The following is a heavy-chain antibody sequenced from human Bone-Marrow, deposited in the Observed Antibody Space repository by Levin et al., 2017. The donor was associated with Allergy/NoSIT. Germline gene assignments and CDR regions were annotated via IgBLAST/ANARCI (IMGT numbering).Heavy chain of an antibody. CDR2: IAGDGTYI. V-gene: IGHV3-74*01. D-gene: IGHD2-21*01. CDR1: GFTFSSFY. J-gene: IGHJ4*02. CDR3: VRGSRCSVAGCYSGHYDS. Sequence: SCACSGFTFSSFYMSWVRQVPGKGLVWVSRIAGDGTYIAYADFVEGRFTISRDNAKNTLYLQMSSLTAEDEGVYYCVRGSRCSVAGCYSGHYDSWGQGIQVTVSS.